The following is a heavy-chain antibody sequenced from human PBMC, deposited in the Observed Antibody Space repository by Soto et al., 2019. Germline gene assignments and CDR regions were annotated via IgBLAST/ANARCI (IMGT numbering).Heavy chain of an antibody. CDR1: GGSISSSSYY. CDR3: ASFLIAVARTDYFDY. J-gene: IGHJ4*02. Sequence: PSETLSLTCTVSGGSISSSSYYWGWIRQPPGKGLEWIGSIYYSGSTYYNPSLKSRVTISVDTSKNQFSLKLSSVTAADTAVYYCASFLIAVARTDYFDYWGQGTLVTVSS. CDR2: IYYSGST. V-gene: IGHV4-39*01. D-gene: IGHD6-19*01.